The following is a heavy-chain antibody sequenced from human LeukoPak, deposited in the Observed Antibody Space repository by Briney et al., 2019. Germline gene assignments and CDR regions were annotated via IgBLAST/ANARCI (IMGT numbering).Heavy chain of an antibody. CDR1: GFTFSDHY. CDR2: TRNQSNSYTT. D-gene: IGHD2-15*01. Sequence: GGSLRLSCAASGFTFSDHYMDWARQAPGKGLEWVGRTRNQSNSYTTEYVASVEGRFTISRDDSKNSLYLQMNSLKTEDTAVYYCARDRRVVVAATYYYYYMDVWGRGTAVTVSS. J-gene: IGHJ6*03. V-gene: IGHV3-72*01. CDR3: ARDRRVVVAATYYYYYMDV.